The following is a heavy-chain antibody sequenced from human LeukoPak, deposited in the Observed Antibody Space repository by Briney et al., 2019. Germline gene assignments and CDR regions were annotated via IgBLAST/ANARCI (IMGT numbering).Heavy chain of an antibody. V-gene: IGHV4-59*12. D-gene: IGHD3-22*01. CDR2: IYYSGST. J-gene: IGHJ4*02. Sequence: SETLSLTCTVSGSSISSYYWSWIRQPPGKGLEWIGYIYYSGSTNYNPSLKSRVTMSVDTSKNQFSLKLSSVTAADTAVYYCARVTRDYYDSSGYYDYWGQGTLVTVSS. CDR1: GSSISSYY. CDR3: ARVTRDYYDSSGYYDY.